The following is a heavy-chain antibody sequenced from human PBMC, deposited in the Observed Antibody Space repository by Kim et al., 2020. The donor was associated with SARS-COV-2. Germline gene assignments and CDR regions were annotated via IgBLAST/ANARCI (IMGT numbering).Heavy chain of an antibody. D-gene: IGHD1-26*01. CDR1: GFTFSDYE. J-gene: IGHJ4*02. Sequence: GGSLRLSCAASGFTFSDYEMNWVRQAPGKGLEWVSSISSSGSTIYYADSVKGRFTISRDNAKNSLYLQMNSLRAEDTAVYYCARDPYFVSHWVQGTLVTVS. CDR2: ISSSGSTI. V-gene: IGHV3-48*03. CDR3: ARDPYFVSH.